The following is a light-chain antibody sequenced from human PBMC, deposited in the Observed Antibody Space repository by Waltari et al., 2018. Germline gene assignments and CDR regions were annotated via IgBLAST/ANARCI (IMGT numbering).Light chain of an antibody. CDR1: QSIADW. Sequence: DIQMTQSPSTLSASIGDRVTISCRASQSIADWLAWYQQKPGQPPKLLIHKASTLQGGVPSRFSGSGSGTEFTLTITSLQPDDSATYYCQQYCRFSTFGQGTKVVIK. CDR2: KAS. J-gene: IGKJ1*01. CDR3: QQYCRFST. V-gene: IGKV1-5*03.